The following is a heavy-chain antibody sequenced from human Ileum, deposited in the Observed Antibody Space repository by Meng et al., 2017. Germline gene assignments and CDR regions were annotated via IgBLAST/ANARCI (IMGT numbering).Heavy chain of an antibody. J-gene: IGHJ4*02. Sequence: HVDLQASAPGRLRRSWHRSRTCPVSSGSISSNTYWSWVRQPPGKGLEWIGQISHSGSAYYNPSLKSRVTMSVDKSKSQFSLMLTSVTAADTAIYYCARHGGYSQDFWGQGTLVTVSS. V-gene: IGHV4-4*02. D-gene: IGHD4-23*01. CDR2: ISHSGSA. CDR1: SGSISSNTY. CDR3: ARHGGYSQDF.